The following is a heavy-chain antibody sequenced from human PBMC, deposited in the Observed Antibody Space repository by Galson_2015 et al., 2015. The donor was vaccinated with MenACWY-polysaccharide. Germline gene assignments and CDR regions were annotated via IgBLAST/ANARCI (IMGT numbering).Heavy chain of an antibody. CDR2: IQYDGSNK. D-gene: IGHD2-2*01. CDR3: AREGSRIVFHAFDI. CDR1: GSRFSNSG. V-gene: IGHV3-33*01. J-gene: IGHJ3*02. Sequence: LRLSCAASGSRFSNSGMHWVRQAPGKGLEWVAVIQYDGSNKVYADSVKDRFTISRDNSKNTVFLEMNTLGVEDTAVYYCAREGSRIVFHAFDIWGQGTMVTVSS.